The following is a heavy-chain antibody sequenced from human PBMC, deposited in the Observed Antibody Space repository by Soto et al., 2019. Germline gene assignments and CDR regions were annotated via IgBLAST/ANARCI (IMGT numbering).Heavy chain of an antibody. D-gene: IGHD3-16*02. CDR2: MNPNSGNT. CDR3: ARRNYIWGSYRNYYYYYMDV. Sequence: ASVKVSCKAPGYTFTSYDINWVRQATGQGLEWMGWMNPNSGNTGYAQKFQGRVTMTRNTSISTAYMELSSLRSEDTAVYYCARRNYIWGSYRNYYYYYMDVWGKGTTVTVSS. CDR1: GYTFTSYD. J-gene: IGHJ6*03. V-gene: IGHV1-8*01.